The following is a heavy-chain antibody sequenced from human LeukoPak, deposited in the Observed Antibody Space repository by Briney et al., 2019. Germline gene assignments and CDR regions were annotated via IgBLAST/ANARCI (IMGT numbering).Heavy chain of an antibody. Sequence: ASVKVSCKASGFTFTAYPMHWVRQAPGQGLEWIGRINPNSGDTNYAQKFQGRVTMTRDMSINTAYMELSSLRSDDTAVYYCARRSVPGPFDYWGQGTLVTVSS. J-gene: IGHJ4*02. D-gene: IGHD6-19*01. CDR1: GFTFTAYP. CDR3: ARRSVPGPFDY. V-gene: IGHV1-2*06. CDR2: INPNSGDT.